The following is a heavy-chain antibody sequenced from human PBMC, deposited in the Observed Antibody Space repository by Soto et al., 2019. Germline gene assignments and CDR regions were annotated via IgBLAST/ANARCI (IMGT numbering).Heavy chain of an antibody. CDR3: ARDTQDDDCTNGVCYGDPTFDY. CDR2: ISSSSSYI. CDR1: GFTFSSYS. D-gene: IGHD2-8*01. J-gene: IGHJ4*02. Sequence: GGSLRLSCAASGFTFSSYSMNWVRQAPGKGLEWVSSISSSSSYIYYADSVKGRFTISRDNAKNSLYLQMNSLRAEDTAVYYCARDTQDDDCTNGVCYGDPTFDYWGQGTLVTVSS. V-gene: IGHV3-21*01.